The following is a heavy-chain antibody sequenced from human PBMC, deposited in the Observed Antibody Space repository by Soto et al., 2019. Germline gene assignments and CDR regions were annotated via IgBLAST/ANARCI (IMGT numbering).Heavy chain of an antibody. V-gene: IGHV1-18*01. CDR2: ISAYNGNT. CDR3: ARVRYYYDSSGWTDY. Sequence: ASLKVSCKASGYTFTSYGISWVRQAPGQGLEWMGWISAYNGNTNYAQKLQGRVTMTTDTSTSTAYMELRSLRSDDTAVYYCARVRYYYDSSGWTDYWGQGTLVTVS. CDR1: GYTFTSYG. D-gene: IGHD3-22*01. J-gene: IGHJ4*02.